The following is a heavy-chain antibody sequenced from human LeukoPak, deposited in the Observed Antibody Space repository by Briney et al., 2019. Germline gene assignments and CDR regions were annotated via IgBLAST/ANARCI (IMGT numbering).Heavy chain of an antibody. Sequence: PSETLSLTCTVSGGSISSYYWSWIRQPPGKGLEWIGYIYYSGSTNYNPSLKSRVTISVDTSKNQFSLKLSSVTAADTAVYYCARDRRGYSLDYWGQGTLVTVSS. CDR2: IYYSGST. J-gene: IGHJ4*02. V-gene: IGHV4-59*12. CDR3: ARDRRGYSLDY. CDR1: GGSISSYY. D-gene: IGHD5-18*01.